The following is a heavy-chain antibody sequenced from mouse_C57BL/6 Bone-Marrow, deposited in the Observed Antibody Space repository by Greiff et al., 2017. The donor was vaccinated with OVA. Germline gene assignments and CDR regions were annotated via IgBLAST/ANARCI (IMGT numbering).Heavy chain of an antibody. Sequence: QVQLQHPGAELVRPGSSVKLSCKASGYTFTSYWMDWVKQRPGQGLEWIGNIYPSDSETHYNQKFKDKATLTVDKSSSTAYMQLSSLTSEDSAVYYCARDYYGSSFYYAMDYWGQGTSVTVSS. V-gene: IGHV1-61*01. J-gene: IGHJ4*01. CDR1: GYTFTSYW. D-gene: IGHD1-1*01. CDR2: IYPSDSET. CDR3: ARDYYGSSFYYAMDY.